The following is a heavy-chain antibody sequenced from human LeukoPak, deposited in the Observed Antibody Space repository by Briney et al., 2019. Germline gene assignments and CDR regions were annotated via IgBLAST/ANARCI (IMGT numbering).Heavy chain of an antibody. CDR3: ARGGGIRVHCYDYKRYFDL. D-gene: IGHD3-16*01. CDR1: GGSFSGYY. V-gene: IGHV4-34*01. Sequence: SETLSLTCAVYGGSFSGYYWSWIRQPPGKGLEWIGEINHSGSTNYNPSLKSRVTISVDTSKNQFPLKLSSVTAADTAVYYCARGGGIRVHCYDYKRYFDLWGRGTLVTVSS. J-gene: IGHJ2*01. CDR2: INHSGST.